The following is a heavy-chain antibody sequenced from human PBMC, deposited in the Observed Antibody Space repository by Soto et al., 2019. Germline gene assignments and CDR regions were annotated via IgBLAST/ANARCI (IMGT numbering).Heavy chain of an antibody. D-gene: IGHD3-10*01. CDR1: GFTVSNNY. Sequence: EVQLVESGGGLIQPGGSLRLSCAVSGFTVSNNYMSWVRQAPGKGLEGVSVIYSGGYTAYGDSVKGRFTISRDNSKNTQNLQKNTLRPPDPAFYYWATNPGGGGYWGQGTLVTVSS. V-gene: IGHV3-53*01. CDR2: IYSGGYT. J-gene: IGHJ4*02. CDR3: ATNPGGGGY.